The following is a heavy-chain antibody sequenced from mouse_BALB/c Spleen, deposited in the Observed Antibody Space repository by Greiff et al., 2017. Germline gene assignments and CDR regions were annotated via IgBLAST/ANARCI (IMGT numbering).Heavy chain of an antibody. CDR3: ARSLFPGAMDY. CDR2: IYPGDGDT. CDR1: GYAFSSYW. J-gene: IGHJ4*01. Sequence: VQLQQSGAELVRPGSSVKISYKASGYAFSSYWMNWVKQRPGQGLEWIGQIYPGDGDTNYNGKFKGKATLTADKSSSTAYMQLSSLTSEDSAVYFCARSLFPGAMDYWGQGTSVTVSS. V-gene: IGHV1-80*01. D-gene: IGHD6-1*01.